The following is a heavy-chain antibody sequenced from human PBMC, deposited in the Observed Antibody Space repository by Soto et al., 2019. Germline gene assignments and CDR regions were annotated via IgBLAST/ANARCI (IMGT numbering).Heavy chain of an antibody. CDR3: AHAFGGTSWPNDAFDI. Sequence: QITLKESGPTLVKPTQSLTLTCTVSGFSLSGDGVGVGWIRQPPGKALEWLALIYWDDDQRYSPSLKTRLTITKDTSKNQVVLTMTDMDPVDTATYYCAHAFGGTSWPNDAFDIWGQGTVVTVS. CDR1: GFSLSGDGVG. J-gene: IGHJ3*02. D-gene: IGHD3-3*02. V-gene: IGHV2-5*02. CDR2: IYWDDDQ.